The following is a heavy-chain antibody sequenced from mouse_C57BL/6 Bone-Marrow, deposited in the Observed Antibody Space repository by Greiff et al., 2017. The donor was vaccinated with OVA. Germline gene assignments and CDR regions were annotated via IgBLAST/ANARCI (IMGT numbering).Heavy chain of an antibody. V-gene: IGHV1-54*01. Sequence: QVQLQQSGAELVRPGTSVKVSCKASGYAFTNYLIEWVKQRPGQGLEWIGVINPGSGGTNYNEKFKGKATLTADKSSSTAYMQLSSLTSEDSAVYFCARRAYYGRGDYYAMDYWGQGTSVTVSS. J-gene: IGHJ4*01. D-gene: IGHD1-1*01. CDR3: ARRAYYGRGDYYAMDY. CDR2: INPGSGGT. CDR1: GYAFTNYL.